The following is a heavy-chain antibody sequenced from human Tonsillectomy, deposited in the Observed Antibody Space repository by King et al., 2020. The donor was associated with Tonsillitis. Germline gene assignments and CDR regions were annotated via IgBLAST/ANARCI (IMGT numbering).Heavy chain of an antibody. V-gene: IGHV3-30*18. CDR2: VSYGGSRK. CDR3: AKGPGTYWYFDL. Sequence: VQLVESGGGVLQPGRSLRLSCVASGFTFSNYGMHWVRQAPGKGLEWVAVVSYGGSRKYYEESGKGRFTISRDNSKNTLYLQVNSLGAEDTAVYYCAKGPGTYWYFDLWGRGTLVTVSS. J-gene: IGHJ2*01. CDR1: GFTFSNYG.